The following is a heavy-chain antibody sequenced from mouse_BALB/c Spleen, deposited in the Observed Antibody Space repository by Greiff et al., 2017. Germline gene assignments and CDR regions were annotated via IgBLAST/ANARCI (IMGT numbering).Heavy chain of an antibody. CDR3: ARNYYGSSFYAMDY. CDR1: SYTFTDYA. CDR2: ISTYYGNT. Sequence: VQLVESGPELVRPGVSVKISCKGSSYTFTDYAMHWVKQSHAKSLEWIGVISTYYGNTNYNQKFKGKATMTVDKSSSTAYMELARLTSEDSAVYYCARNYYGSSFYAMDYWGQGTSVTVSS. D-gene: IGHD1-1*01. J-gene: IGHJ4*01. V-gene: IGHV1-67*01.